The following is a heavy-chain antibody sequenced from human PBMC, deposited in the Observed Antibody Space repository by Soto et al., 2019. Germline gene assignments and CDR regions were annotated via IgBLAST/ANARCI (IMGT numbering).Heavy chain of an antibody. Sequence: PGGSLRLSCAASTLTVSLYGIQWVRQAPGKGLDWVAFISNDGGTQYYADSVKGRFSISRDNSMNTVDLHMNSLRAEDTALYYCARDIWSGNYKWFDSWGQGTLVTVSS. CDR3: ARDIWSGNYKWFDS. D-gene: IGHD3-3*01. CDR2: ISNDGGTQ. V-gene: IGHV3-30*03. CDR1: TLTVSLYG. J-gene: IGHJ5*01.